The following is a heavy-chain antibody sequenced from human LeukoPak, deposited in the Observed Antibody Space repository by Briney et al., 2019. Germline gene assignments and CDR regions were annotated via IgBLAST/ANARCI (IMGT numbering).Heavy chain of an antibody. V-gene: IGHV5-10-1*01. CDR2: IDPSDSHI. D-gene: IGHD6-19*01. J-gene: IGHJ2*01. CDR1: GSTFTNYW. CDR3: ARQPWYTTGWPGTFYYLDL. Sequence: GESLKISCKGSGSTFTNYWINWVRQTPGKGLEWMGRIDPSDSHIEYSPSFQGHVTISVDTSISTAYLQWSTLKASDIAIYYCARQPWYTTGWPGTFYYLDLWGRGTLVTVSS.